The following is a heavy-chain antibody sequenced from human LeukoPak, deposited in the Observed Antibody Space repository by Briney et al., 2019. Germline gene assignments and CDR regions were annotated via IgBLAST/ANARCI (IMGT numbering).Heavy chain of an antibody. CDR1: GYTLTELS. J-gene: IGHJ6*03. V-gene: IGHV1-24*01. CDR2: FDPEDGET. D-gene: IGHD1-26*01. CDR3: ATDSGKYPPYYYYMDV. Sequence: ASVKVSCKVSGYTLTELSMHWVRQAPGKGLEWMGGFDPEDGETIYAQKFQGRVTMTEDTSTDTACMELSSLRSEDTAVYYCATDSGKYPPYYYYMDVWGKGTTVTVSS.